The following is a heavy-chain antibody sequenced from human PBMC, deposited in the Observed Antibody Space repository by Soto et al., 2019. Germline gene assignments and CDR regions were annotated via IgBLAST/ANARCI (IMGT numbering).Heavy chain of an antibody. Sequence: ASVKVSCKASGYTFTSYDINWVRQATGQGLEWMGWMNPNSGNTGYAQKLQGRVTMTTDTSTSIAYMELRSLRSDDTAVYYCAREPNYFDYWGQGTLVTVSS. CDR2: MNPNSGNT. CDR3: AREPNYFDY. V-gene: IGHV1-8*01. CDR1: GYTFTSYD. J-gene: IGHJ4*02.